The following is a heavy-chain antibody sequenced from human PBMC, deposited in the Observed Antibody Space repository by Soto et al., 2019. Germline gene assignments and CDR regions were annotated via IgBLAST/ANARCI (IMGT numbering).Heavy chain of an antibody. J-gene: IGHJ4*02. CDR1: GGSISSYY. CDR3: ARGSSGWYESGYFDY. CDR2: IYYSGST. D-gene: IGHD6-19*01. V-gene: IGHV4-59*01. Sequence: QVQLQESGPGLVKPSETLSLTCTVSGGSISSYYWSWIRQPPGKGLEWIGYIYYSGSTNYNPSLKSRVTISVDTSKNQFSLKLSSVTAADTAVYYCARGSSGWYESGYFDYWGQGTLVTVSS.